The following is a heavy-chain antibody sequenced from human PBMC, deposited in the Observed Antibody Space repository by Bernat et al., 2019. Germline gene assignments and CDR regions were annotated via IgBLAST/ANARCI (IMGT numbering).Heavy chain of an antibody. V-gene: IGHV3-13*01. D-gene: IGHD3-9*01. CDR2: IGTAGDT. CDR1: GFTFSSYD. Sequence: EVQLVESGGGLVQPGGSLRLSCAASGFTFSSYDMHWVRQATGKGLEWVSAIGTAGDTYYPGSVKGRFTISRENAKNSLYLQMNSLRAEDTAVYYCARELAADIPSFSIYYYYYGMDVWGQGTTVTVSS. CDR3: ARELAADIPSFSIYYYYYGMDV. J-gene: IGHJ6*02.